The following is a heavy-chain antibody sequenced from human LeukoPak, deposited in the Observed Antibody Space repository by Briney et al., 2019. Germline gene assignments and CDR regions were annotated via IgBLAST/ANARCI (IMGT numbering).Heavy chain of an antibody. D-gene: IGHD4-17*01. V-gene: IGHV3-9*01. J-gene: IGHJ6*02. CDR3: AKDPNDYGDYYYYGMDV. CDR1: GFTFDDYA. CDR2: ISWNSGSI. Sequence: GGSLRLSCAASGFTFDDYAMHWVRQAPGKGLEWVSGISWNSGSIGYADSVKGRFTISRDNAKNSLYLQMNSLRAEDTALYYCAKDPNDYGDYYYYGMDVWGQGTTVTVSS.